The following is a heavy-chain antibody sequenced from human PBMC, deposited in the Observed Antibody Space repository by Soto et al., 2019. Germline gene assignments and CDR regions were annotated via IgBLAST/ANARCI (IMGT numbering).Heavy chain of an antibody. V-gene: IGHV1-2*04. D-gene: IGHD3-10*01. Sequence: ASVKVSCKASGYTFTGYYMHWVRQAPGQGLEWMGRINPNSGGTNYAQKFQGWVTMTRDTSISTAYMELSRLRSDDTAVYYCAREEFNNRSYYYGMDVWGQGTTVTVS. J-gene: IGHJ6*02. CDR3: AREEFNNRSYYYGMDV. CDR2: INPNSGGT. CDR1: GYTFTGYY.